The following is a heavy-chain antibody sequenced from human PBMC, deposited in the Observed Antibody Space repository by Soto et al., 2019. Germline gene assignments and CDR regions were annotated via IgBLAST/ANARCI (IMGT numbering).Heavy chain of an antibody. CDR3: ARHNRNYEDFDY. V-gene: IGHV4-39*01. CDR2: IYYTGGT. J-gene: IGHJ4*02. CDR1: GGSLSSRSNY. D-gene: IGHD1-7*01. Sequence: SETLSLTCTVSGGSLSSRSNYWGWVRRPPGKGLEWIGSIYYTGGTYYNPSLKSRVAISVDMSKNQFSLKLSSVTAADTAVYYCARHNRNYEDFDYWGQGTLVTVSS.